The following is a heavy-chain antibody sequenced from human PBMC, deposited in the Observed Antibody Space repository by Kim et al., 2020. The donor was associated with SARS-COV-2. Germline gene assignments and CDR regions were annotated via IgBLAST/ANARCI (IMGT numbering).Heavy chain of an antibody. CDR3: AGGTVTTSADYLQY. CDR1: ADSISRFF. J-gene: IGHJ1*01. V-gene: IGHV4-59*01. Sequence: SETLSLTCTVSADSISRFFWSWIRQPPGKGLEWIGYISYSGGSKYSPSLKSRVAMSVDTSKNQFSLKLTSVTAADTAVYYCAGGTVTTSADYLQYWGPGTLVTVSS. CDR2: ISYSGGS. D-gene: IGHD4-17*01.